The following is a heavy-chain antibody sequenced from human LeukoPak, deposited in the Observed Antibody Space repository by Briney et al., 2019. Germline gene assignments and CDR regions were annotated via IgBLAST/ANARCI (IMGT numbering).Heavy chain of an antibody. Sequence: PSETLSLTCTVSGGSISNSAYHWGWIRQPPGKGLEWIGSIHNSGSTYYNPSLKSRVTISVDTSKNQFSLKLSSVTAADTAVYYCARGRGMIVVVHLHDYWGQGTLVTVSS. D-gene: IGHD3-22*01. J-gene: IGHJ4*02. CDR1: GGSISNSAYH. CDR2: IHNSGST. V-gene: IGHV4-39*07. CDR3: ARGRGMIVVVHLHDY.